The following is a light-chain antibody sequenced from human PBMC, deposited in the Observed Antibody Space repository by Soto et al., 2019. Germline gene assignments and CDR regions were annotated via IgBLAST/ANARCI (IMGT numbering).Light chain of an antibody. V-gene: IGKV3-20*01. CDR2: GAS. J-gene: IGKJ1*01. CDR1: QSISSNY. CDR3: QQYGTSPPWT. Sequence: PGERATLSCRASQSISSNYLAWYQQKPGQAPRLLTYGASSRATGIPDRFSGSGSGTDFTLTISRLEPEDFAVYYCQQYGTSPPWTFGQGTTVEIK.